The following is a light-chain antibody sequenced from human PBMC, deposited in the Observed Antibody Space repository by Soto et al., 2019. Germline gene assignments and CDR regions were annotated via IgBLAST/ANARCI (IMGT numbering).Light chain of an antibody. CDR2: GAS. V-gene: IGKV3-15*01. J-gene: IGKJ4*01. CDR1: QSVGSN. CDR3: QQRSNWPPVT. Sequence: EIVMTQSPATLSVSPGDRATLSCRASQSVGSNLAWYQQKPGQAPRLLIYGASTRVTGIPARFSGSGSGTEFTLTISSLEPEDFAVYYCQQRSNWPPVTFGGGTKVDIK.